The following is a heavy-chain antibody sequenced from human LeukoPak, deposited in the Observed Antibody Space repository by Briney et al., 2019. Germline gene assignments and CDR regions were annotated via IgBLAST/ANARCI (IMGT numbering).Heavy chain of an antibody. V-gene: IGHV1-69*01. CDR3: ARERGILRYFDWLLGAFDY. J-gene: IGHJ4*02. CDR2: IIPIFGTA. CDR1: GGTFSSYA. D-gene: IGHD3-9*01. Sequence: SVKVSCKASGGTFSSYAISWVRQAPGQGLEWMGGIIPIFGTANYAQKFQGRVTITADESTSTAYMELSSLRSEDTAVYYCARERGILRYFDWLLGAFDYWGQGTLVTVSS.